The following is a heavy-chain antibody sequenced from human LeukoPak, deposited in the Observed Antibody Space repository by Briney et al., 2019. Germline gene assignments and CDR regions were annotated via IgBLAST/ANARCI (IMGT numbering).Heavy chain of an antibody. J-gene: IGHJ4*02. CDR3: AANSADYNTLGSSYKV. CDR1: GGSISSSSYY. D-gene: IGHD3-10*01. V-gene: IGHV4-39*01. Sequence: SETLSLTCTVSGGSISSSSYYWGWIRQPPGKGLEWIGSNYYSGSTYYNPSLKSRVTISVDTSKNQFSLKLNSVTAADTAVFYCAANSADYNTLGSSYKVWGQGTLVTVSS. CDR2: NYYSGST.